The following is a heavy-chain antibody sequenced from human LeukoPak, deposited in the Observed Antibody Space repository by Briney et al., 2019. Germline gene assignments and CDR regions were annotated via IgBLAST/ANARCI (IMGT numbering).Heavy chain of an antibody. Sequence: GGSLRLSCAASGLTVSTNYMRWIRQAPGKGLEWVSLIYAGGGTAYADSVKGRFTISRDNAKNSLYLQMNSLRDDDTAVYYCARDGRYIMIVPVGGDYWGQGTLVTVSS. V-gene: IGHV3-53*01. CDR2: IYAGGGT. J-gene: IGHJ4*02. CDR3: ARDGRYIMIVPVGGDY. CDR1: GLTVSTNY. D-gene: IGHD3-22*01.